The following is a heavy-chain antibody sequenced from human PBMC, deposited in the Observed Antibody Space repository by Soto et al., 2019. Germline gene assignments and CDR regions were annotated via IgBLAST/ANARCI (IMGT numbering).Heavy chain of an antibody. V-gene: IGHV3-15*07. Sequence: GGSLRLSCAASGFTFSNAWMNWVRQAPGKGLEWVGRIKSKTDGGTTDYAAPVKGRFTISRDDSKNTLYLQMNSLKTEGTAVYYCTTWGEYLKYSGYDYADTQFDYWGQGTTVTVSS. CDR1: GFTFSNAW. D-gene: IGHD5-12*01. CDR3: TTWGEYLKYSGYDYADTQFDY. J-gene: IGHJ4*02. CDR2: IKSKTDGGTT.